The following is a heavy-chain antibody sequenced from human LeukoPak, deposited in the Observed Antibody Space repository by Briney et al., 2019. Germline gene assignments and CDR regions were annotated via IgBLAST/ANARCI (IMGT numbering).Heavy chain of an antibody. CDR1: GGSISSSSNY. V-gene: IGHV4-39*01. CDR2: IYYSGST. Sequence: TSETLSLTCTVSGGSISSSSNYWGWIRQPPGKGLEWIGSIYYSGSTYYNPSLKSRVTISVDTSKNQFPLKLSSVTAADTAVYYCARSEWELPQNDAFDIWGQGTMVTVSS. CDR3: ARSEWELPQNDAFDI. D-gene: IGHD1-26*01. J-gene: IGHJ3*02.